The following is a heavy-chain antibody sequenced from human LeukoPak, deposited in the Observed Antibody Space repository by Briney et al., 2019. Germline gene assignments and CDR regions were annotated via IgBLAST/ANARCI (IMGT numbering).Heavy chain of an antibody. Sequence: PGGSLGLSCAASGFIFSSYAMSWVRQAPGKGLEWVSAISDTGATTYDADSVKGRFTISRDNSRSTLYLQMNSLRAEDTALYYCAKDTSIGRYCTNGVCSPFDYWGQGTLVTVSS. CDR2: ISDTGATT. V-gene: IGHV3-23*01. J-gene: IGHJ4*02. CDR3: AKDTSIGRYCTNGVCSPFDY. CDR1: GFIFSSYA. D-gene: IGHD2-8*01.